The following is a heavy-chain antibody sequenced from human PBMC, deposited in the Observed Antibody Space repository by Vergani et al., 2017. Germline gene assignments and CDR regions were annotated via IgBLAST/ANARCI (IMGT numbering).Heavy chain of an antibody. CDR2: IGTAGDT. V-gene: IGHV3-13*01. Sequence: EVQLVESGGGWVQPGGSLRLSCAASGFTFSSYDMHWVRQATGKGLEWVSAIGTAGDTYYPGSVKGRFTISRENAKNSLYLQMNSLRAGDTAVYYCARVGYYYDSSGYHTYYYMDGWGKGTTVTVSS. CDR1: GFTFSSYD. CDR3: ARVGYYYDSSGYHTYYYMDG. J-gene: IGHJ6*03. D-gene: IGHD3-22*01.